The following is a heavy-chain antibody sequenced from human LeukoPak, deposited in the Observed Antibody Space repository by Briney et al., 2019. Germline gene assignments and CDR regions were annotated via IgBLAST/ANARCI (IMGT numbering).Heavy chain of an antibody. D-gene: IGHD5-18*01. CDR1: GFTFSSYS. CDR3: ATIKRGSIYGYFDF. Sequence: GGSLRLSCAASGFTFSSYSMNWVRQAPGKGLEWVSSISSSSSYIYYADSVKGRFTISRDNAKNSLYLQMNSLRAEDTAVYYCATIKRGSIYGYFDFWGQGILVTVSS. CDR2: ISSSSSYI. V-gene: IGHV3-21*04. J-gene: IGHJ4*02.